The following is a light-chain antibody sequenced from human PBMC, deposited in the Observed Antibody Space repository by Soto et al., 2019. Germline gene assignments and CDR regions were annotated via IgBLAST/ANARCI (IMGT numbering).Light chain of an antibody. CDR3: QQYQTYST. CDR1: QSIRSL. V-gene: IGKV1-5*01. J-gene: IGKJ5*01. CDR2: DAS. Sequence: DIHITQSPSPLSTSVGDRVTITCRAIQSIRSLLAWYQQKPGKAPKVLIYDASSLGSGVPSRFSGSGSGTEFTLTISSLQPDDFATYFCQQYQTYSTFGQGTRLEIK.